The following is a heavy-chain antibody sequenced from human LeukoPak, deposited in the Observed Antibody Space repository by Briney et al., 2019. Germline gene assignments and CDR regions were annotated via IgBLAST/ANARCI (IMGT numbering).Heavy chain of an antibody. CDR2: IYHSGST. V-gene: IGHV4-30-2*01. CDR3: ARSGYYTVGTFDI. J-gene: IGHJ3*02. D-gene: IGHD3/OR15-3a*01. Sequence: SQTLSLTCAVSGASISSGSYSWSWIRQPPGKGLEWIGYIYHSGSTYDNPSLSGRVTISVDRSKNQFSLKLSSVTAADTAVYYCARSGYYTVGTFDIWGQGTMVTVSS. CDR1: GASISSGSYS.